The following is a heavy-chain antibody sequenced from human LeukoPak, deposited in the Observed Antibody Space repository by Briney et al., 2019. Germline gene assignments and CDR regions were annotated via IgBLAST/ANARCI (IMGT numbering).Heavy chain of an antibody. CDR2: INHSGST. CDR1: GGSFSGYY. Sequence: SSETLSLTCAVYGGSFSGYYWSWIRQPPGKGLEWIGEINHSGSTNYNPSLKSRVTISVDTSKNQFSLKLSSVTAADTAVYYCARRLRSYYYGSGSFDYWGQGTLVTVSS. V-gene: IGHV4-34*01. D-gene: IGHD3-10*01. CDR3: ARRLRSYYYGSGSFDY. J-gene: IGHJ4*02.